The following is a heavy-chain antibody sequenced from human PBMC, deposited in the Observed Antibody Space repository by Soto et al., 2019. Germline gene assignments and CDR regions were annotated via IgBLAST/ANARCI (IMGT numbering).Heavy chain of an antibody. CDR1: GFTFSDYY. D-gene: IGHD6-13*01. CDR3: ARVGEAATGTRWFDP. Sequence: VQLVESGGGLVKPGGSLRLSCAASGFTFSDYYMNWLRQAPGKGLEWVSYISSSSTYTKYADSAKGRFTISRDNAKNSLYLQANSLRAEDTAVYYCARVGEAATGTRWFDPWGQGTLVTGSP. J-gene: IGHJ5*02. CDR2: ISSSSTYT. V-gene: IGHV3-11*05.